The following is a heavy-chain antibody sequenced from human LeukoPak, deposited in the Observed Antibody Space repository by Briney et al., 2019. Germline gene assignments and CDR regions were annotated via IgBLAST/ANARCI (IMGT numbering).Heavy chain of an antibody. J-gene: IGHJ4*02. V-gene: IGHV3-7*03. Sequence: PGGSLRLSCAASGFTFSSYWMTWVRQAPGKGLEWVANIKQDGSEKYYVDSVNGRFTISRDNAKNLLYLQTNSLRAEDTAMYFCARGSSLWFGDRWGQGTLVTVSS. CDR2: IKQDGSEK. CDR3: ARGSSLWFGDR. CDR1: GFTFSSYW. D-gene: IGHD3-10*01.